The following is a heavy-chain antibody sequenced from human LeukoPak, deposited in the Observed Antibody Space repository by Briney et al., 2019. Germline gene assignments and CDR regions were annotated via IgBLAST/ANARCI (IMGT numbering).Heavy chain of an antibody. CDR2: IKEDGSAQ. V-gene: IGHV3-7*01. CDR1: GFTFSSCG. Sequence: GGSLRLSCAASGFTFSSCGMHWVRQAPGKGLEWVANIKEDGSAQYYADSVKGRFTISRDNTKNSLYLQMNSLTAEDTAMYYCAKDGDGYHNWGQGALVTVSS. J-gene: IGHJ4*02. CDR3: AKDGDGYHN. D-gene: IGHD3-9*01.